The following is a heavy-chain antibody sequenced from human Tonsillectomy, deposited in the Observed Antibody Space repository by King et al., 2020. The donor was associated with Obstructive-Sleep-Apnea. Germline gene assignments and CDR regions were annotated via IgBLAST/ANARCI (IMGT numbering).Heavy chain of an antibody. CDR1: GGSISDYY. Sequence: VQLQESGPGLVKPSETLSLTCTVSGGSISDYYWSWIRPPPGKGLEWVGYIYYSGSTNYNPSLKSRVTISVDTSTNQFSLKLSSVTAADTAVYYCARDYGGAYYFDYWGQGTLVTVSS. D-gene: IGHD4-23*01. J-gene: IGHJ4*02. V-gene: IGHV4-59*01. CDR2: IYYSGST. CDR3: ARDYGGAYYFDY.